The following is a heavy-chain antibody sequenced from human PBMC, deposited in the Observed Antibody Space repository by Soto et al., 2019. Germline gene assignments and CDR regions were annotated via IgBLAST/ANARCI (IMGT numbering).Heavy chain of an antibody. Sequence: EALSLTCTVSGGSINTYSCGWIRQPPGKGLEWITYIYHSGTTKYNPSLRSRVTISLDMSKNQFSLRLNSVTAADTAVYYCARVPHLVVFDFWGQGTRVTVSS. D-gene: IGHD2-21*01. CDR1: GGSINTYS. CDR2: IYHSGTT. CDR3: ARVPHLVVFDF. V-gene: IGHV4-59*01. J-gene: IGHJ4*02.